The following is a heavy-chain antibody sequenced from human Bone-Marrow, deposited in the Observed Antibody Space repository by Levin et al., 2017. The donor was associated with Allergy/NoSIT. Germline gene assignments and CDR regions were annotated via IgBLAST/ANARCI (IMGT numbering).Heavy chain of an antibody. J-gene: IGHJ4*02. CDR3: ARGWKGGYFDY. V-gene: IGHV4-30-4*01. Sequence: SQTLSLTCTVSCGSISSGDYYWCWIRQPPGKGLEWIGYIYYSGSTYYNPSLKSRVTISVDTSKNQFSLKLSSVTAADTAVYYCARGWKGGYFDYWGQGTLVTVSS. CDR2: IYYSGST. CDR1: CGSISSGDYY. D-gene: IGHD1-1*01.